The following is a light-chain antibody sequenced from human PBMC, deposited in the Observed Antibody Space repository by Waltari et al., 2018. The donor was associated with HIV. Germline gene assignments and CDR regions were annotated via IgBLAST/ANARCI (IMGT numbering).Light chain of an antibody. V-gene: IGKV3-15*01. J-gene: IGKJ2*01. CDR2: AAS. Sequence: ETVLTQSPVTLSVSPGERVTLSCRASQSVSGNLVWYQQKPGQAPRLLIYAASSRATDIPAGFSGSGSGTDYTLTISNLQSEDSAVYYCQQNIHWPPYTFGQGTKLEIK. CDR1: QSVSGN. CDR3: QQNIHWPPYT.